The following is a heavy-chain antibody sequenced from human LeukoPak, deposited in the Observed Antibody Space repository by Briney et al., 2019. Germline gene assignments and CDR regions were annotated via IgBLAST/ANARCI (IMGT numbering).Heavy chain of an antibody. V-gene: IGHV4-59*11. CDR2: IYYSGST. Sequence: SETLSLTCTVSGGSISSHYWSWIRQPPGKGLEWIGYIYYSGSTNYNPSLKSRVTISVDTSKNQFSLKLSSVTAADTAVYYCAKEGDIVVVPAAIEGIYWGQGTLVTVSS. CDR1: GGSISSHY. CDR3: AKEGDIVVVPAAIEGIY. D-gene: IGHD2-2*02. J-gene: IGHJ4*02.